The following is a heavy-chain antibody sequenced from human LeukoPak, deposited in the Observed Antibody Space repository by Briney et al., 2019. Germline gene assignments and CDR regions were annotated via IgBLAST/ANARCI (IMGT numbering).Heavy chain of an antibody. CDR2: IRQDGGDF. V-gene: IGHV3-7*01. J-gene: IGHJ4*02. D-gene: IGHD4-17*01. CDR3: AVTTRYRAFDY. CDR1: GFTFSDYW. Sequence: PGGSLRLSCAASGFTFSDYWMSWVRQDPGKGLAWVANIRQDGGDFNYVDSVKGRFTISRDNARNSLFLQMNNLRVEDTAVYYCAVTTRYRAFDYWGQGTLVTVSS.